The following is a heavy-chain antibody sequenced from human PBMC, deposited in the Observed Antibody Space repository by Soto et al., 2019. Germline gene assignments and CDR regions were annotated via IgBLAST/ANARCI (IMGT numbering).Heavy chain of an antibody. CDR3: ARDAGYYGSGSYAYYYYYGMDV. Sequence: SETLSLTCTVSGGSTSSYYGSWIRPPDWKGLDWMGRIYTSGSTNYNPSLKSRVTMSVYTSKNQFSLKLSPVTAADTAVYYCARDAGYYGSGSYAYYYYYGMDVWGQGTTVTVSS. V-gene: IGHV4-4*07. CDR1: GGSTSSYY. D-gene: IGHD3-10*01. J-gene: IGHJ6*02. CDR2: IYTSGST.